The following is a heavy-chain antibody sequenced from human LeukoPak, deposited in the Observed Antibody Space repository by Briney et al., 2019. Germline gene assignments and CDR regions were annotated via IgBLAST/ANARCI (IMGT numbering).Heavy chain of an antibody. D-gene: IGHD3-9*01. CDR1: GFTFSSYA. CDR3: AKDDKYYDILTGYYALNYFDY. V-gene: IGHV3-23*01. CDR2: ISGSGGST. J-gene: IGHJ4*02. Sequence: GGSLRLSCAASGFTFSSYAMSWVRQAPGKGLEWVSAISGSGGSTYYADSVKGRFTISRDNSKNTLYPQMNSLRAEDTAVYYCAKDDKYYDILTGYYALNYFDYWGQGTLVTVSS.